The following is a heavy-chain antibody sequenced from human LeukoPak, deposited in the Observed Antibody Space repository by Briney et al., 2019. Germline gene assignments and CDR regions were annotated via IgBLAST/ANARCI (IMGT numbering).Heavy chain of an antibody. CDR3: AKDQCSGGSCYTYYFDY. Sequence: PGGPLRLSCAASGFTFSSYSMNWVRQAPGKGLEWVAFIWYDGSNKYYADSVKGRFTISRDNSKNTLYLQMNSLRAEDTAVYYCAKDQCSGGSCYTYYFDYWGQGTLVTVSS. V-gene: IGHV3-30*02. CDR2: IWYDGSNK. D-gene: IGHD2-15*01. J-gene: IGHJ4*02. CDR1: GFTFSSYS.